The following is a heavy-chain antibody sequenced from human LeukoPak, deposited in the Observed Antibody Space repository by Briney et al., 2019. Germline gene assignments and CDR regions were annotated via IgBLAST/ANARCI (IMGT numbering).Heavy chain of an antibody. CDR3: TRVRVWGSYLPGDDGFDV. CDR1: GFNFDDYG. J-gene: IGHJ3*01. D-gene: IGHD3-16*01. Sequence: AGRSLRLSCAAAGFNFDDYGMTWVRQAPGKGLEWVGFIRRNAHGGTTEYAASVKGRFHISRDDSNSIAYLQMNSLKTEDTALYFCTRVRVWGSYLPGDDGFDVWGQGTMVTVSA. CDR2: IRRNAHGGTT. V-gene: IGHV3-49*04.